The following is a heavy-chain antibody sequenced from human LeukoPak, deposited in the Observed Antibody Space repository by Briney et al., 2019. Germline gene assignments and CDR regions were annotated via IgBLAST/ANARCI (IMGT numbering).Heavy chain of an antibody. J-gene: IGHJ4*02. CDR3: ARLHRGVAAAGTGYYFDY. D-gene: IGHD6-13*01. Sequence: PSETLSLTCAVYGGSFSGYYWSWIRQPPGKGLEWIGEINHSGGTNYNPSLKSRVTISVDTSKNQFSLKLSSVTAADTAVYYCARLHRGVAAAGTGYYFDYWGQGTLVTVSS. CDR1: GGSFSGYY. CDR2: INHSGGT. V-gene: IGHV4-34*01.